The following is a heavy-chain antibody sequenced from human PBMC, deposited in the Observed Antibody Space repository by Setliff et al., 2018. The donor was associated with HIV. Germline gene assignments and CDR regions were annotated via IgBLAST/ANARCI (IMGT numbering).Heavy chain of an antibody. J-gene: IGHJ4*02. D-gene: IGHD6-19*01. CDR2: FDPQDGKT. Sequence: ASVKVSCKVYGYTLSELSIHWVRQAPGKGLEWMGYFDPQDGKTIYAQKLQGRVTMTTDTSTSTAYMELRSLRADDTAVYYCARPIAVAGIYYFDYWGQGTLVTVSS. CDR3: ARPIAVAGIYYFDY. CDR1: GYTLSELS. V-gene: IGHV1-24*01.